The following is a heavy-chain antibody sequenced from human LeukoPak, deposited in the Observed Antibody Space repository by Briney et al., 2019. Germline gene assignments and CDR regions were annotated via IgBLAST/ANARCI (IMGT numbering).Heavy chain of an antibody. J-gene: IGHJ4*02. V-gene: IGHV4-39*02. CDR1: GGSISSSSYY. CDR3: ARDLDYYDSSGYYHTDY. CDR2: IYYSGST. D-gene: IGHD3-22*01. Sequence: SETLSLTCTVSGGSISSSSYYWGWIRQPPGKGLEWIGSIYYSGSTYYNPSLKSRVTISVDTSRNQFSLKLTPVSAADTAVYYCARDLDYYDSSGYYHTDYWGQGTLVTVSS.